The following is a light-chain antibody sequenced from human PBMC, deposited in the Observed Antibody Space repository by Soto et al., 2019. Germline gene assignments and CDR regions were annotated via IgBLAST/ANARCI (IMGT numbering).Light chain of an antibody. CDR1: SSDVGTYNF. CDR3: CAYAGNYLRI. Sequence: QSALTQPRSVSGSPGQSVAISCTGTSSDVGTYNFVSWFQQHPGKAPKLMIYDVSRRPSGVPDRFSGSKSGNTASLTISGLQAEDEADYYCCAYAGNYLRIFGAGTKLTVL. J-gene: IGLJ2*01. CDR2: DVS. V-gene: IGLV2-11*01.